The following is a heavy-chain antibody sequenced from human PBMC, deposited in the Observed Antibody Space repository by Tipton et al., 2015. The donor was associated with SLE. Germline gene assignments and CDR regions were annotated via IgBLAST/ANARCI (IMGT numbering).Heavy chain of an antibody. V-gene: IGHV4-59*01. D-gene: IGHD1-14*01. Sequence: TLSLTCTVSGGSISSYYWSWIRQPPGKGLEWIGYIYYSGSTNYNPSLKSRVTISVDTSKNQFSLKLSSVTAADMAVYYCARWGAQLGTDNWFDPWGQGTLVTVSS. J-gene: IGHJ5*02. CDR3: ARWGAQLGTDNWFDP. CDR2: IYYSGST. CDR1: GGSISSYY.